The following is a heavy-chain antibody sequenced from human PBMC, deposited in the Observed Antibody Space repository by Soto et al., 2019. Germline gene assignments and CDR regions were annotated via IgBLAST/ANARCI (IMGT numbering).Heavy chain of an antibody. CDR3: ARGGGYGSSTSCYGQEENWFDP. J-gene: IGHJ5*02. V-gene: IGHV1-69*02. CDR1: GGTFSSYT. Sequence: QVQLVQSGAEVKKPGSSVKVSCKASGGTFSSYTISWVRQAPGQGLEWMGRIIPILGIANYAQKFQGRVTITADKSTGTAYMELSSLRSEDTAVYYCARGGGYGSSTSCYGQEENWFDPWGQGTLVTVSS. CDR2: IIPILGIA. D-gene: IGHD2-2*01.